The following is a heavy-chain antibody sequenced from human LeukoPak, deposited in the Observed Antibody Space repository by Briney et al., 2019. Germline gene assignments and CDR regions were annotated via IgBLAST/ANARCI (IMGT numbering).Heavy chain of an antibody. J-gene: IGHJ4*02. CDR1: GGSISSGGYC. CDR3: ARGGYYGSGSYEYFDY. V-gene: IGHV4-31*03. D-gene: IGHD3-10*01. CDR2: IYYSGST. Sequence: SQTLSLTCTVSGGSISSGGYCWSWIRQHPGKGLEWIGYIYYSGSTYYNPSLKSRVTISVDTSKNQFSLKLSSVTAADTAVYYCARGGYYGSGSYEYFDYWGQGTLVTVSS.